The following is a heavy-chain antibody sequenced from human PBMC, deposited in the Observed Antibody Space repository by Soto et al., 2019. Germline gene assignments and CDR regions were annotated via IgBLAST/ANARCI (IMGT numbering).Heavy chain of an antibody. J-gene: IGHJ4*02. CDR1: GGSFSGYY. CDR3: ARGEEYSSGWYEGNYFDS. Sequence: SETLSLTCAVYGGSFSGYYWSWIRQPPGKGQEWIGEINHSGSTNYNPSLKSRVTISVDTSKNQFSLKLSSVTAADTAVYYCARGEEYSSGWYEGNYFDSWGQGTLVTVS. D-gene: IGHD6-19*01. V-gene: IGHV4-34*01. CDR2: INHSGST.